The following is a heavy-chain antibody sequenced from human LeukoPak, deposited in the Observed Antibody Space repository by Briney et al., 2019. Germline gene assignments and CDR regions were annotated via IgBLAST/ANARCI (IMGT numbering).Heavy chain of an antibody. D-gene: IGHD3/OR15-3a*01. V-gene: IGHV3-21*01. Sequence: GGSLRLSCAASGFTFSTYAMNWVRQAPGKGLEWVSSISKSSDYIKYADSVRGRFTISRDNAKNSLYLQMNSLRAEDTAVYYCARHLEKDFWTGIYKDYYYYYMDVWGKGTTVTVSS. CDR3: ARHLEKDFWTGIYKDYYYYYMDV. CDR1: GFTFSTYA. J-gene: IGHJ6*03. CDR2: ISKSSDYI.